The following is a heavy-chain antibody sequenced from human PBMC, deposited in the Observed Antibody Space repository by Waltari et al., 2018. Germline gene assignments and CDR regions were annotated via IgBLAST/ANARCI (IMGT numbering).Heavy chain of an antibody. V-gene: IGHV1-69*05. Sequence: QVQLVQSGAEVKKPGSSVKVSCKASGGTFSSYAISWVRQAPGQGLEWMGGIIPICGTTNYAQKFQGRFTITTDESTSTAYMELSSLRSEDTAVYYCARGEGATTWDDYWGQGTLVTVSS. CDR3: ARGEGATTWDDY. CDR2: IIPICGTT. CDR1: GGTFSSYA. D-gene: IGHD1-26*01. J-gene: IGHJ4*02.